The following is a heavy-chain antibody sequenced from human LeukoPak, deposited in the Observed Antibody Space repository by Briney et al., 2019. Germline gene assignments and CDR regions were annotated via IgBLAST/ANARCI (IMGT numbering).Heavy chain of an antibody. D-gene: IGHD4-23*01. CDR1: GFTVSSNY. V-gene: IGHV3-66*01. CDR3: AREYYGGYFDY. CDR2: IYSGGST. Sequence: GGSLRLSCAASGFTVSSNYMSWVRQAPGKGLEWVSVIYSGGSTYYADSVKGRFTISRDNSKNTLYLQMNSLRAEDTAVHYCAREYYGGYFDYWGQGTLVTVSS. J-gene: IGHJ4*02.